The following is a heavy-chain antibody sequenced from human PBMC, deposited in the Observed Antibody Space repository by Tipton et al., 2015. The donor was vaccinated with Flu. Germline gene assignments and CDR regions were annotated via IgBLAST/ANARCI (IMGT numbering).Heavy chain of an antibody. D-gene: IGHD2-2*01. Sequence: SLRLSCAASGFTFSSYAMSWVRQAPGKGLEWVSAISGSGGSTYYADSVKGRFTISRDNSKNTLYLQMNSLRAEDTAVYYCAKGGCSSASCYSWFDPWGQGTLVTVSS. V-gene: IGHV3-23*01. J-gene: IGHJ5*02. CDR1: GFTFSSYA. CDR3: AKGGCSSASCYSWFDP. CDR2: ISGSGGST.